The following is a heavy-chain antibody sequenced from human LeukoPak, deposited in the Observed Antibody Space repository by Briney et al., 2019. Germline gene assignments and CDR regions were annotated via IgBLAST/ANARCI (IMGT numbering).Heavy chain of an antibody. CDR1: GFTVTSNY. J-gene: IGHJ3*01. D-gene: IGHD5-18*01. CDR2: ICGGGST. Sequence: GGSLRLSCAASGFTVTSNYMSWVRQAPRKGLEWVSVICGGGSTYYADSVEGRFTISRDNSKNTVYLQMNSLRAEDTAVYYCAREGRGYTDGYNDAFDLWGQGTMVTVSS. CDR3: AREGRGYTDGYNDAFDL. V-gene: IGHV3-53*01.